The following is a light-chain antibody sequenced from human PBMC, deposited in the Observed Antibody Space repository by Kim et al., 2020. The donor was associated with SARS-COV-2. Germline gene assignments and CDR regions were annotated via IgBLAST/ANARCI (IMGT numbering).Light chain of an antibody. CDR2: GAS. CDR3: QQYGICTIT. J-gene: IGKJ5*01. CDR1: QSIGSN. Sequence: EIVMTQSPATLSVSPGERATLSCRASQSIGSNLAWYQQKPGQAPRLLINGASNRAPDIPPRFSGSGSGTEFTLTISSLQSEDFAVYYSQQYGICTITFGQGTRMGIK. V-gene: IGKV3-15*01.